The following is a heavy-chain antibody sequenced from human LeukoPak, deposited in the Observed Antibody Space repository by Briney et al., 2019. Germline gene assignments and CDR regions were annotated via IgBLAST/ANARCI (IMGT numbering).Heavy chain of an antibody. Sequence: HPGRSLRLSCAASGFTFSSYGMHWVRQVPGKGLEWVAVISYDGSNKYYADSVKGRFTISRDNSKNTLYLQMNSLRAEDTAVYYCAKDRTYSGSSTLDYWGQGTPVTVSS. CDR3: AKDRTYSGSSTLDY. CDR2: ISYDGSNK. D-gene: IGHD1-26*01. CDR1: GFTFSSYG. J-gene: IGHJ4*02. V-gene: IGHV3-30*18.